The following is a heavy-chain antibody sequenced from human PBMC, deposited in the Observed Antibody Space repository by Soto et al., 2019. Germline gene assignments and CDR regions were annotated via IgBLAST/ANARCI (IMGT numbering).Heavy chain of an antibody. Sequence: ASVKVSCKASGYTFTGYYMHWVRQAPGQGLEWMGWINPNSGGTNYAQKFQGRVTMTRDTSISTAYMELSRLRSDDTAVYYCARGVVYYDSSGYYYYFDYWGQGTLVTVSS. CDR3: ARGVVYYDSSGYYYYFDY. CDR2: INPNSGGT. V-gene: IGHV1-2*02. J-gene: IGHJ4*02. D-gene: IGHD3-22*01. CDR1: GYTFTGYY.